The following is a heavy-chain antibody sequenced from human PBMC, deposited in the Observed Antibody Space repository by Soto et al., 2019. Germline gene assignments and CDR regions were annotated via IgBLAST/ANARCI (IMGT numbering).Heavy chain of an antibody. D-gene: IGHD1-26*01. CDR3: AKDREGWFDP. Sequence: QVQLVESGGGVVQPGRSLRLSCAASGFTFSSYGMHWVRQAPGKGLEWVAVISYDGSNKYYADSVKGRFTISRDNSKNTLYLQMNRLRAEDTAVYYCAKDREGWFDPWGQGTLVTVSS. CDR1: GFTFSSYG. V-gene: IGHV3-30*18. J-gene: IGHJ5*02. CDR2: ISYDGSNK.